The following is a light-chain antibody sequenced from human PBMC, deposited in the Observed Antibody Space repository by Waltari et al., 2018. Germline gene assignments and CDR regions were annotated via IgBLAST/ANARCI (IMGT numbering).Light chain of an antibody. CDR2: RDN. CDR1: SKDVGNEG. V-gene: IGLV10-54*04. CDR3: SAWDDTFKTYI. J-gene: IGLJ1*01. Sequence: LTCTGDSKDVGNEGAAWLQQHQGHPPKLLSYRDNRRPSGISERFSASRSGNTASLTITELQPEDEADYYCSAWDDTFKTYIFGTGTKVTVL.